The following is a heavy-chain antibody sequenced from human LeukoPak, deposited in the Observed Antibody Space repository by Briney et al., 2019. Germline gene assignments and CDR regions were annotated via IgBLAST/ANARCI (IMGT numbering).Heavy chain of an antibody. J-gene: IGHJ3*02. CDR3: ARKYYYDSSGYPVAFDI. D-gene: IGHD3-22*01. Sequence: GGSLRLSCVVSGFAFDDYAMYWVRQGPGKGLEWVAGITWHSGSISYADSVKGRFTISRDNAKNSLYLQMNSLRAEDTAVYYCARKYYYDSSGYPVAFDIWGQGTMVTVSS. CDR2: ITWHSGSI. V-gene: IGHV3-9*01. CDR1: GFAFDDYA.